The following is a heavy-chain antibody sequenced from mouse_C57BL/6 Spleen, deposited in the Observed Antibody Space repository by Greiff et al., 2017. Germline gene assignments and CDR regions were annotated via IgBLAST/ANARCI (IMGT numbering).Heavy chain of an antibody. V-gene: IGHV1-69*01. Sequence: QVQLQQPGAELVMPGASVKLSCKASGYTFTSYWMHWVKQRPGQGLEWIGEIDPSDSYTNYNQKFKGKSTLTVDKSSSTAYMQLSSLTSEDSAVFYCARVGTSGWAYWGQGTLVTVSA. D-gene: IGHD1-1*02. CDR3: ARVGTSGWAY. CDR2: IDPSDSYT. CDR1: GYTFTSYW. J-gene: IGHJ3*01.